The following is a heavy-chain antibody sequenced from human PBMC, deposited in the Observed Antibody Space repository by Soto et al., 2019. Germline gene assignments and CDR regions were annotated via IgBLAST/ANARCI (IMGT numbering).Heavy chain of an antibody. V-gene: IGHV4-59*01. J-gene: IGHJ6*02. D-gene: IGHD3-3*01. Sequence: PSETLSLTCTVSGGSISSYYWSWIRQPPGKGLEWIGYIYYSGSTNYNPSLKSRVTISVDTSKNQFSLKLSSVTAADTAVYYCARDGRVTIFGVDPFYYYGMDVWGQGTTVTVSS. CDR2: IYYSGST. CDR1: GGSISSYY. CDR3: ARDGRVTIFGVDPFYYYGMDV.